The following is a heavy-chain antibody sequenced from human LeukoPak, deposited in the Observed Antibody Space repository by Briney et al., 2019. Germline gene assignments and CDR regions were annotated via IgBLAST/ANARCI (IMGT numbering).Heavy chain of an antibody. D-gene: IGHD1-14*01. V-gene: IGHV4-39*01. CDR1: GGSISSATYY. J-gene: IGHJ6*03. CDR2: IYHSGST. Sequence: SETLSLTCTVSGGSISSATYYWGWIRQPPGKGLEWIGSIYHSGSTYYNPSLKSRVTISVDTSKNQFSLKLSSVTAADTAVYYCARRTTDKSMDYYYYMDVWGKGTTVTISS. CDR3: ARRTTDKSMDYYYYMDV.